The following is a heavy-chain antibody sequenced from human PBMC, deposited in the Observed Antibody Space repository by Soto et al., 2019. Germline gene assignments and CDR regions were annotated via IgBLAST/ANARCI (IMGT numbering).Heavy chain of an antibody. J-gene: IGHJ4*02. Sequence: SETPSLTCAVYGGSFSGYYWNWIRQPPGKGLEWIGEIDHSGSTNYNPSLKSRVAISVDTSKNQFSLNLSSVTAADTAVYYCARAGRNEWAAVAAWGQGILVTVSS. V-gene: IGHV4-34*01. CDR1: GGSFSGYY. CDR2: IDHSGST. CDR3: ARAGRNEWAAVAA. D-gene: IGHD3-10*01.